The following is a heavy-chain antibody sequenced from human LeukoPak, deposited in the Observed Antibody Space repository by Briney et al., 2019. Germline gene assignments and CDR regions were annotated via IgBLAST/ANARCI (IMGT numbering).Heavy chain of an antibody. CDR3: ARDRHSSSWYYFDY. CDR2: ISYDGSNK. D-gene: IGHD6-13*01. J-gene: IGHJ4*02. CDR1: GFTFSSYA. V-gene: IGHV3-30-3*01. Sequence: AGGSLRLSCAASGFTFSSYAMHWVRQAPGKGLEWVAVISYDGSNKYYADSVKGRFTISRDNSKNTLYLQMNSLRAEDTAVYYCARDRHSSSWYYFDYWGQGTLVTVSS.